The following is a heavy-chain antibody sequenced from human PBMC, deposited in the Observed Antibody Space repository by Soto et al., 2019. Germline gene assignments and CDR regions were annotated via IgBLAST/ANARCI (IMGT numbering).Heavy chain of an antibody. Sequence: QVQLQESGPGLVKPSGTLSLTCAVSGDSINSRNWWTWVRQSPGKGLEWIGEIYHTGSANYNPSLKGRVTRSVDKSKNPFSLNLTAVTAADTAIYYCARGAAPTVPTINFFDPWGQGTLVTVSS. CDR1: GDSINSRNW. D-gene: IGHD4-17*01. V-gene: IGHV4-4*02. CDR2: IYHTGSA. CDR3: ARGAAPTVPTINFFDP. J-gene: IGHJ5*02.